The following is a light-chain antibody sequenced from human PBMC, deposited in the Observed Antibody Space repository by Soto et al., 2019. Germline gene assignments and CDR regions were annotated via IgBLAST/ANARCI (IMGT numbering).Light chain of an antibody. CDR1: ENVRSNY. CDR3: QQFGSPPIT. V-gene: IGKV3D-20*01. Sequence: EIVLTQSPATLSVSPSEGASVYCGASENVRSNYIVWYKQTPGLAPRIISSEASTRATGIPDRFSGSGSGREFTLTISRVEPEDFEIYYCQQFGSPPITFGQGTRLEIK. CDR2: EAS. J-gene: IGKJ5*01.